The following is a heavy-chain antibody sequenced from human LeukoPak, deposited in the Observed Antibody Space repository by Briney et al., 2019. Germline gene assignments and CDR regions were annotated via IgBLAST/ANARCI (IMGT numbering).Heavy chain of an antibody. D-gene: IGHD6-6*01. CDR2: MNPNSGNT. V-gene: IGHV1-8*03. Sequence: ASVKVSCKASGYTFTSYDINWVRQATGQGLEWMGWMNPNSGNTGYAQKFQGRVTITRNTSISTAYMELSSLRSEDTAVYYCARSSIAAREGAFDIWGQGTMVTVSS. CDR1: GYTFTSYD. CDR3: ARSSIAAREGAFDI. J-gene: IGHJ3*02.